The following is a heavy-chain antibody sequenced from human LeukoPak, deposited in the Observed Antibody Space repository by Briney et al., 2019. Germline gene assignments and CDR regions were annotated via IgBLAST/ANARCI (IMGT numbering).Heavy chain of an antibody. CDR1: GGSISSYC. CDR3: ARSPSMVRGVIYWFDP. J-gene: IGHJ5*02. D-gene: IGHD3-10*01. CDR2: IYYSGST. V-gene: IGHV4-59*01. Sequence: SETLSLTCTVSGGSISSYCWSWIRQPPGKGLEWIGYIYYSGSTNYNPSLKSRVTISVDTSKNQFSLKLSSVTAADTAVYYCARSPSMVRGVIYWFDPWGQGTLVTVSS.